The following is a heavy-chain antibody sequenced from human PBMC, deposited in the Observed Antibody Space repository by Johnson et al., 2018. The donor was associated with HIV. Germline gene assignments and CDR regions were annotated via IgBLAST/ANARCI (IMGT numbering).Heavy chain of an antibody. CDR2: INSDGSGT. V-gene: IGHV3-74*01. CDR3: EREGPSERAGFDI. Sequence: VQLVESGGGLVQPGGSLRLSCAASGFTFSSYWMHWVRQAPGKGPVWVSRINSDGSGTGYADSVQGRFTISRDNAKNTLYLQMKSLRVEDTAGYYCEREGPSERAGFDIWGQGTMVTVS. CDR1: GFTFSSYW. J-gene: IGHJ3*02.